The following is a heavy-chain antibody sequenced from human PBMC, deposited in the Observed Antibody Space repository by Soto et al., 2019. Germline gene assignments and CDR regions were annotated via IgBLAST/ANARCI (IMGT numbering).Heavy chain of an antibody. J-gene: IGHJ3*02. Sequence: GGSLRLSCAASGFTFDDYAMHWVRQAPGKGLEWVSGISWNSGSIGYADSVEGRFTISRDNAKNSLYLQMNSLTAEDTALYYCAPLGYCSGGSCYNSGIWGQGTMVTVSS. CDR3: APLGYCSGGSCYNSGI. D-gene: IGHD2-15*01. CDR2: ISWNSGSI. V-gene: IGHV3-9*01. CDR1: GFTFDDYA.